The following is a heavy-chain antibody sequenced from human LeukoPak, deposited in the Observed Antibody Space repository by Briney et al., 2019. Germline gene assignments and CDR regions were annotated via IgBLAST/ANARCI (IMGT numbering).Heavy chain of an antibody. J-gene: IGHJ2*01. V-gene: IGHV4-59*01. Sequence: PSETLSLTCTVSGGYISSYYWSGIRQPPGKGLEWIGYIYYSGSTNYNPSLKSRVTISVDTSMNQFSLKLSSVTAADTAVYYCARAFRPPWYFDLWGRGTLVTVSS. D-gene: IGHD3-16*01. CDR2: IYYSGST. CDR1: GGYISSYY. CDR3: ARAFRPPWYFDL.